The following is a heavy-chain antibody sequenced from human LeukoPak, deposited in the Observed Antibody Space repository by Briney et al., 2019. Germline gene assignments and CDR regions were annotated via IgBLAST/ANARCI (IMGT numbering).Heavy chain of an antibody. CDR2: IIPIFGTA. D-gene: IGHD6-13*01. J-gene: IGHJ4*02. V-gene: IGHV1-69*13. CDR1: GYTFDRYG. CDR3: ARDRSGYLDY. Sequence: VASVNVSCKASGYTFDRYGISWVRQAPGQGLEWMGGIIPIFGTANYAQKFQGRVTITADESTSTAYMELSSLRSEDTAVYYCARDRSGYLDYWGQGTLVTVSS.